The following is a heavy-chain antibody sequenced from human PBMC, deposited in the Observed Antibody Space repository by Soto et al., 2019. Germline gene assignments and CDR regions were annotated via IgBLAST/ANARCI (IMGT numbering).Heavy chain of an antibody. CDR2: INPSGGST. Sequence: GASVKVSCKASGYTFTSYYMHWVRQAPGQGLEWMGIINPSGGSTSYAQKFQGRVTMTRDTSTSTVYMELSSLRSEDTAVYYCARDKERITIFGVVPDAFDIWGQGTMVTVSS. CDR3: ARDKERITIFGVVPDAFDI. CDR1: GYTFTSYY. V-gene: IGHV1-46*01. J-gene: IGHJ3*02. D-gene: IGHD3-3*01.